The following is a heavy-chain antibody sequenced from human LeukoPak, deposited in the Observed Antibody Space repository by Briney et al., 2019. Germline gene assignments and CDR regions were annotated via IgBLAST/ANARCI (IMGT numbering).Heavy chain of an antibody. CDR3: ARADWNYYFDY. D-gene: IGHD1-7*01. CDR1: GGSISSGGYS. V-gene: IGHV4-30-2*01. J-gene: IGHJ4*02. Sequence: SETLSLTCAVSGGSISSGGYSWSWMRQPPGQGLVWIGYIYHSGSTYYNPSLRSRVTISVDRSKNQFSLKLSSVTAADTAVYYCARADWNYYFDYWGQGTLVTVSS. CDR2: IYHSGST.